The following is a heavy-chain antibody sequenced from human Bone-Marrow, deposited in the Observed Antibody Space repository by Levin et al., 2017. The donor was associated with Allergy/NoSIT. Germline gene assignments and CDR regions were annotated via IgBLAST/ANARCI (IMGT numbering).Heavy chain of an antibody. D-gene: IGHD6-19*01. V-gene: IGHV3-15*01. CDR2: IKSKTDGGTT. CDR3: TIRAVAGTNYFDY. CDR1: GFTFSNAW. Sequence: GESLKISCAASGFTFSNAWMSWVRQAPGKGLEWVGRIKSKTDGGTTDYAAPVKGRFTISRDDSKNTLYLQMNSLKTEDTAVYYCTIRAVAGTNYFDYWGQGTLVTVSS. J-gene: IGHJ4*02.